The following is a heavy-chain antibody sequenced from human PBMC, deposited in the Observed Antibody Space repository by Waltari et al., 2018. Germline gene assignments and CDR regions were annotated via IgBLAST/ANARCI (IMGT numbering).Heavy chain of an antibody. D-gene: IGHD2-15*01. CDR2: INPSSTTI. V-gene: IGHV3-48*04. CDR3: ARWNIGADY. Sequence: EVQLVESGGGSVQPGGSLRLSCAASGFTFSIYSMIWVRQAPGKGLEWVSYINPSSTTIYYADSVKGRLTTSRDNAKNSLYLQMNSLRAEDTAVYYCARWNIGADYWGQGTLVTVSS. CDR1: GFTFSIYS. J-gene: IGHJ4*02.